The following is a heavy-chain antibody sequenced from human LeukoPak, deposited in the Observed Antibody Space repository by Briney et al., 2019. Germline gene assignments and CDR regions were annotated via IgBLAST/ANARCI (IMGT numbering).Heavy chain of an antibody. CDR2: IWYDGSNK. CDR3: ARLGYARYSSSWYYGMDV. D-gene: IGHD6-13*01. J-gene: IGHJ6*02. V-gene: IGHV3-33*01. Sequence: GGSLRHSCAASGFTFSSDGMHWVRQAPGKGLEWVAVIWYDGSNKYYADSVKGRFTISRDNSKNTLYLQMNSLRAEDTAVYYCARLGYARYSSSWYYGMDVWGQGTTVTVSS. CDR1: GFTFSSDG.